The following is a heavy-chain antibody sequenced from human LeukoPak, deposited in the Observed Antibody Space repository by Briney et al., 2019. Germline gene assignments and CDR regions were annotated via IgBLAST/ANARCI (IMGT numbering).Heavy chain of an antibody. CDR3: ARSPFRYYGSGYYFDY. CDR1: GGSFSGYY. J-gene: IGHJ4*02. Sequence: PSETLSLTCAVYGGSFSGYYWSWIRQPPGKGLEWIGEINHSGSTNYNPSLKSRVTISVGTSKNQFSLKLSSVTAADTAVYYCARSPFRYYGSGYYFDYWGQGTLVTVSS. CDR2: INHSGST. D-gene: IGHD3-10*01. V-gene: IGHV4-34*01.